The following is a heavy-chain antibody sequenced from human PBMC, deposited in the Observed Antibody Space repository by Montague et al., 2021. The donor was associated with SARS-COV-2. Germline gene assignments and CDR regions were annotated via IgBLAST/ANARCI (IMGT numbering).Heavy chain of an antibody. J-gene: IGHJ5*02. CDR2: NDYSGST. Sequence: TLSLTCTVSGGSISSGGYDWSWIRQHPGQGLEWIGYNDYSGSTYYNLSLKSRFTIEVDTSKNQFSLKLSSVTAADTAVYYCARATGSIVALNWFDPWGQGTLVTVSS. CDR1: GGSISSGGYD. CDR3: ARATGSIVALNWFDP. D-gene: IGHD3-22*01. V-gene: IGHV4-31*03.